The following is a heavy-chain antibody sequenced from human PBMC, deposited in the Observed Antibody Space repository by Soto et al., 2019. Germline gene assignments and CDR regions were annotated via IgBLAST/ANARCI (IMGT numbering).Heavy chain of an antibody. CDR1: GFTFSSYA. CDR2: ISGSGGST. CDR3: ANHMDCSSTSCSKS. D-gene: IGHD2-2*01. V-gene: IGHV3-23*01. Sequence: EVQLLESGGGLVQPGGSLRLSCAASGFTFSSYAMSWVRQAPGKGLEWVSAISGSGGSTYYADSVKGRFTISRDNSKNTRYLQMNSLRAEDTDVYYCANHMDCSSTSCSKSWGQGTLVTVSS. J-gene: IGHJ5*02.